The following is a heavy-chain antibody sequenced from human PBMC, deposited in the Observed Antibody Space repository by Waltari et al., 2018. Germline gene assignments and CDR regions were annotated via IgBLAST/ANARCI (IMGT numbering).Heavy chain of an antibody. J-gene: IGHJ4*02. Sequence: QVQLQESGPGLVKPSETLSLTCAVSGYSISSGYYWGWIRQPPGKGLEWIGSIYHSGSTYYIPSLKSRVTISVDTSKNQFSLKLSSVTAADTAVYYCAGLSYDYIWGSYRNFDYWGQGTLVTVSS. CDR3: AGLSYDYIWGSYRNFDY. V-gene: IGHV4-38-2*01. CDR1: GYSISSGYY. D-gene: IGHD3-16*02. CDR2: IYHSGST.